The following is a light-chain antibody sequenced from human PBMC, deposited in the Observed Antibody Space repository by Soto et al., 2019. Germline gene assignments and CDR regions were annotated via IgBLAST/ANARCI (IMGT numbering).Light chain of an antibody. CDR2: STS. CDR3: QQSYSMPRT. CDR1: QTISYN. Sequence: DIQMTQSPSSLSASVGDRIIITCRASQTISYNLNWYQHQPGKAPKLLIYSTSSLQSGVPSRFSGSGSGTDFTLTISSLQPEDFATYYCQQSYSMPRTFGQGTKLEIK. J-gene: IGKJ2*02. V-gene: IGKV1-39*01.